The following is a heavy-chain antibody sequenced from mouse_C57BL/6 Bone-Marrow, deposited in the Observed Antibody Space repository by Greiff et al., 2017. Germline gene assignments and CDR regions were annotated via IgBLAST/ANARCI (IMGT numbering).Heavy chain of an antibody. CDR1: GYSITSGYY. D-gene: IGHD1-1*01. J-gene: IGHJ2*01. CDR3: AREDYGSSYFYYFDY. Sequence: EVKLQESGPGLVKPSQSLSLTCSVTGYSITSGYYWNWIRQFPGNKLEWMGYISYDGSNNYNPSLKNRISITRDTSKNQFFLKLNSVTTEDTATYYCAREDYGSSYFYYFDYWGQGTTLTVSS. CDR2: ISYDGSN. V-gene: IGHV3-6*01.